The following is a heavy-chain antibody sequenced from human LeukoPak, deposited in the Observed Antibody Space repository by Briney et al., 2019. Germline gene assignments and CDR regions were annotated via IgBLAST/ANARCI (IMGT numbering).Heavy chain of an antibody. CDR3: AELGITMIGGV. J-gene: IGHJ6*04. D-gene: IGHD3-10*02. CDR2: ISRNSDYI. Sequence: KTGGSLRLSCAASGFTFSSYSMNWVRQAPGKGLEWVSSISRNSDYIYYADSVKGRFTISRDNAKNSLYLQMNSLRAEDTAVYYCAELGITMIGGVWGKGTTVTISS. CDR1: GFTFSSYS. V-gene: IGHV3-21*01.